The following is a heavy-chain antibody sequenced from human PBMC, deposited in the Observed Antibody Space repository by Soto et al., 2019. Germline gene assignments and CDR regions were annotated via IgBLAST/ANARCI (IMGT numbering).Heavy chain of an antibody. CDR2: IDWDEDK. Sequence: SGPTLVNPTQTLTLTCAFSGFSFSKTGMRISWFRQPPGKALEWLARIDWDEDKFYRPSLRTRLTVSKDTSKDEVVLTMTNMDPVDSATYFCARIERYSTYEYFDFWGQGTLVTVSS. CDR1: GFSFSKTGMR. D-gene: IGHD5-12*01. CDR3: ARIERYSTYEYFDF. V-gene: IGHV2-70*04. J-gene: IGHJ4*02.